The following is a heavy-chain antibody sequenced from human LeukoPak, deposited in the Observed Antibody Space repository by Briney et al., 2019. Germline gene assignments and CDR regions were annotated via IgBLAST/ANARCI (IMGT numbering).Heavy chain of an antibody. V-gene: IGHV3-11*06. CDR3: AREIIAAGWSGEFERAFDY. D-gene: IGHD6-13*01. J-gene: IGHJ4*02. CDR1: RFTFSDYY. CDR2: ISSSSSYT. Sequence: GGSLRLSCAASRFTFSDYYMSWIRPAPGKGREWDSYISSSSSYTNYADSVKGRFTTSRDNAKNSLYLQRNSLRAEDTAVYYCAREIIAAGWSGEFERAFDYWGQGTLVTVSS.